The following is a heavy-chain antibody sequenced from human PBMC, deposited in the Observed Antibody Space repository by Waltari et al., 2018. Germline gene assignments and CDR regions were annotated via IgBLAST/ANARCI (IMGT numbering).Heavy chain of an antibody. CDR2: ISNSGGST. CDR1: EFTFRSYA. V-gene: IGHV3-23*04. CDR3: AKGHFEYSSSNFDY. D-gene: IGHD6-6*01. Sequence: EVQLVESGGGLVQPGGSLRLSCAASEFTFRSYAMSWVRQAPGKGLEWASGISNSGGSTYYADSVKGRFTISRENSKNTLHLQMNSLRAEDTAVYYCAKGHFEYSSSNFDYWGQGTLVTVSS. J-gene: IGHJ4*02.